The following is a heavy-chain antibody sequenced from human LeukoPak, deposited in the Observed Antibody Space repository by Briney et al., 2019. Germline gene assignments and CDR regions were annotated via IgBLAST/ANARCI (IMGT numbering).Heavy chain of an antibody. Sequence: GGSLRLSCAASGFTFSSYGMSWVRQALGKGLEWVSAILDSGSTYYAGSVKGRFTISRDNSKNTLYLQMNSLRAEDTAVYYCVIHSGPRGYWGQGTLLTVSS. CDR3: VIHSGPRGY. CDR1: GFTFSSYG. V-gene: IGHV3-23*01. CDR2: ILDSGST. J-gene: IGHJ4*02.